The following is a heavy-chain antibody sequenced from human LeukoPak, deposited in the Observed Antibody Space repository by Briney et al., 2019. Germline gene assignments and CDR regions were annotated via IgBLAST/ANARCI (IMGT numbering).Heavy chain of an antibody. CDR3: AEHYYYDSSGYFDC. CDR1: GFTFSSYV. J-gene: IGHJ4*02. CDR2: NSGSGGST. Sequence: GGSLRLSCAASGFTFSSYVMSWVRQAPGKGLEWVSGNSGSGGSTHYADSVKGRFTISRDNSKNTLYLHMDSLRADDTAVYYCAEHYYYDSSGYFDCWGQGTLVTVSS. V-gene: IGHV3-23*01. D-gene: IGHD3-22*01.